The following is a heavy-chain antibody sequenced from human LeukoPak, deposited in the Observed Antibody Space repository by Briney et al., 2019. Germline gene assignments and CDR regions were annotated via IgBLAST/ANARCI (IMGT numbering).Heavy chain of an antibody. J-gene: IGHJ5*02. CDR2: IYPGDSDT. V-gene: IGHV5-51*01. Sequence: GESLKISCQASGYTFTSYWIGWVRQMPGKGLEWMGIIYPGDSDTRYSPSFQGQVTISADKSISTAYLQWSSLKASDTAMYYCARLSRRGYEISWWFDPWGQGTLVTVSS. CDR3: ARLSRRGYEISWWFDP. D-gene: IGHD5-12*01. CDR1: GYTFTSYW.